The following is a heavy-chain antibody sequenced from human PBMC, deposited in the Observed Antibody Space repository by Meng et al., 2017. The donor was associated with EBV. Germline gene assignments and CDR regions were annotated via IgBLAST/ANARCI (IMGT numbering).Heavy chain of an antibody. V-gene: IGHV2-5*02. CDR1: GCSRITRGVS. CDR3: AHIRAARPFDY. D-gene: IGHD6-25*01. J-gene: IGHJ4*02. CDR2: SDWDDDK. Sequence: QITWKRLGLRLVHPTQDITLTSHCPGCSRITRGVSVGWIRQTPGKALEWLALSDWDDDKRYSPSLKSRLTITKDTSKIQVVLTTTNMDPVDAATYYCAHIRAARPFDYGGQGTLVTVSS.